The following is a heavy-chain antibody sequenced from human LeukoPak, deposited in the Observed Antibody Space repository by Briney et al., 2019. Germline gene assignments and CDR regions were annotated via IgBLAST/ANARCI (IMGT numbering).Heavy chain of an antibody. J-gene: IGHJ4*02. Sequence: GGSLRLSCAASGFTFNSYWMHWVRQAPGKGLVWVSRINTDGSTTSYADSAKGRFTISRDNAKNTLYVQMNGLRLEDTAVYYCGRSPSYQPPDYWGQGTLVTVSS. CDR3: GRSPSYQPPDY. D-gene: IGHD2-2*01. CDR1: GFTFNSYW. V-gene: IGHV3-74*01. CDR2: INTDGSTT.